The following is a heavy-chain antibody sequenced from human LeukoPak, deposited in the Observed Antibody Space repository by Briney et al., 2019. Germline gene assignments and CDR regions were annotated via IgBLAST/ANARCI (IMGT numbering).Heavy chain of an antibody. Sequence: SETLSLTCTVSGGSLSSSSYYWGWIRQPPGKGLEWIGSIYYSGSTYYNPSLKSRVTISVDTSKNQFSLKLSSVTAADTAVYYCARLGAILYYYYGMDVWGQGTTVTVSS. CDR3: ARLGAILYYYYGMDV. V-gene: IGHV4-39*01. J-gene: IGHJ6*02. D-gene: IGHD1-26*01. CDR1: GGSLSSSSYY. CDR2: IYYSGST.